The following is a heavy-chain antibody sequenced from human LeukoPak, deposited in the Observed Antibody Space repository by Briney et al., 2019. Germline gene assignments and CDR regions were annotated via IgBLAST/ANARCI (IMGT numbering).Heavy chain of an antibody. D-gene: IGHD6-6*01. CDR1: GDSVSSNSAA. V-gene: IGHV6-1*01. CDR2: TYYRSKWYN. Sequence: SQTLSLTCAISGDSVSSNSAAWNWIRQSPSRGLEWLGRTYYRSKWYNEYVVSEKSRIAINPDTSKNQFSLKLSSVTAADTAVYYCARDARIAARPVKHLDWGQGTLVTVSS. CDR3: ARDARIAARPVKHLD. J-gene: IGHJ4*02.